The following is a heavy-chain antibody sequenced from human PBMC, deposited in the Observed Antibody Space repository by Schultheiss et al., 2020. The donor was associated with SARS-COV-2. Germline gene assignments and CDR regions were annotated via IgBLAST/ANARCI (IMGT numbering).Heavy chain of an antibody. J-gene: IGHJ6*02. CDR3: ASSGRYYYGMDV. CDR2: IYHSGST. D-gene: IGHD1-14*01. V-gene: IGHV4-30-2*05. CDR1: GGSISSGGYS. Sequence: SETLSLTCAVSGGSISSGGYSWSWIRQPPGKGLEWIGYIYHSGSTYYNPSLKSRVIISVDTSKNQFSLKLSSVTAADTAVYYCASSGRYYYGMDVWGQGTTVTVSS.